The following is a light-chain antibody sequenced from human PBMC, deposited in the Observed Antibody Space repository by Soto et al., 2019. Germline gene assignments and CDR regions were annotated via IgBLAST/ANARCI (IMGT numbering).Light chain of an antibody. V-gene: IGKV1-5*03. CDR2: KAS. Sequence: TQSPGTLSASVGDTVTITCRASQSIDTWLAWHQQKPGRAPKLLISKASILESGVPSRFSGSGSGTDFTLTISGLQPDDFAIYYCQQYNSYRAFGQGTKVDI. J-gene: IGKJ1*01. CDR3: QQYNSYRA. CDR1: QSIDTW.